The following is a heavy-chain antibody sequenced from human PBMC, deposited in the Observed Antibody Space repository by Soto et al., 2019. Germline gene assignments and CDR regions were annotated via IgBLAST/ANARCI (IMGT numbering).Heavy chain of an antibody. Sequence: QITLKESGPTLVKPTQTLTLTCTFSGFSLSTSGVGVGWIRQPPGKALEWLALIYWDDDKRYSPSLKSRLTITKDTSKTQMVLTTTNRDPVDTATYYCTHSGIIAVAEDDGMDVWGPGTTVTGSS. D-gene: IGHD6-19*01. V-gene: IGHV2-5*02. J-gene: IGHJ6*02. CDR2: IYWDDDK. CDR3: THSGIIAVAEDDGMDV. CDR1: GFSLSTSGVG.